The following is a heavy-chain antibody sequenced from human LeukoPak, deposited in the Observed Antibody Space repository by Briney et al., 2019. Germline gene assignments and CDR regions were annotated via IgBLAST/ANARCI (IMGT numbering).Heavy chain of an antibody. Sequence: PSETLSLTCAVSGGSISSGGYSWSWIRQPPGKGLEWIGYIYHSGSTYYNPSLKSRVTISVDRSKNQFSLKLSSVTAADTAVYYCARVGGGASFDYWGQGTLVTVSS. CDR2: IYHSGST. CDR1: GGSISSGGYS. V-gene: IGHV4-30-2*01. D-gene: IGHD3-16*01. CDR3: ARVGGGASFDY. J-gene: IGHJ4*02.